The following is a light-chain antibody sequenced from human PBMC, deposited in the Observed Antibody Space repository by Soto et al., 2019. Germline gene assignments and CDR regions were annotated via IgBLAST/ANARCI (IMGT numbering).Light chain of an antibody. CDR3: LQDYSYPWT. CDR1: QSISSY. CDR2: AAS. Sequence: QLTQSPSSLSASLGDRVTITCRASQSISSYLNWYQQKPGKATKLLIHAASSLESGVPKRVSGSGSGTDVTFTISRLQAEDFATYYCLQDYSYPWTFGQGTKVDIK. V-gene: IGKV1-6*01. J-gene: IGKJ1*01.